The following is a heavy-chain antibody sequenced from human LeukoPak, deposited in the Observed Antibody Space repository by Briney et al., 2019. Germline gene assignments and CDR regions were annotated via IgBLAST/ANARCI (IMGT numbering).Heavy chain of an antibody. CDR1: GFTFSSYA. V-gene: IGHV3-30-3*01. D-gene: IGHD3-22*01. J-gene: IGHJ4*02. CDR3: AKDRRYYDSSGHDY. CDR2: ISYDGSNK. Sequence: GRSLRLSCAASGFTFSSYAMHWVRQAPGKGLEWVAVISYDGSNKYYADSVKGRFTISRDNSKNTLYLQMNSLRAEDTAVYYCAKDRRYYDSSGHDYWGQGTLVTVSS.